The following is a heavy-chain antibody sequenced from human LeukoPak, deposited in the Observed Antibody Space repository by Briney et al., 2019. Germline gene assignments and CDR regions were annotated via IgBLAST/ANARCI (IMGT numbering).Heavy chain of an antibody. Sequence: GGFLRLSCAASGFTVSSNYMSWVRQAPGKGLEWVSSISSSSSYIYYADSVKGRFTISRDNAKNSLYLQMNSLRAEDTAVYYCAGDISSSYYYYMDVWGKGTTVTVSS. CDR3: AGDISSSYYYYMDV. CDR2: ISSSSSYI. D-gene: IGHD6-6*01. CDR1: GFTVSSNY. J-gene: IGHJ6*03. V-gene: IGHV3-21*01.